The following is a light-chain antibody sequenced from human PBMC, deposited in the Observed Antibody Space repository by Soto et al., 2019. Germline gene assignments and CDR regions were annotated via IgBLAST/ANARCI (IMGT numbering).Light chain of an antibody. V-gene: IGKV3-15*01. CDR2: GAS. CDR3: QEYDSLLQYVT. J-gene: IGKJ1*01. CDR1: QSVSIN. Sequence: TVLTQSPATLSVSPGERASLSCRASQSVSINLAWYQQKPGQAPRLLIYGASTRATGIPARFSGSGSGTWFTLSINCLQSEEAAVNYCQEYDSLLQYVTFGQGTK.